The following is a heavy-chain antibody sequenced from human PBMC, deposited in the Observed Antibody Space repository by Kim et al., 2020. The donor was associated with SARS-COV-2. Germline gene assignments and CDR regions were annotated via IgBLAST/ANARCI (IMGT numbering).Heavy chain of an antibody. CDR2: IYYSGST. CDR1: GGSISSSSYY. J-gene: IGHJ6*02. CDR3: ARHISVVEEQWLLPAVGYYYYGMDV. D-gene: IGHD6-19*01. V-gene: IGHV4-39*01. Sequence: SETLSLTCTVSGGSISSSSYYWGWIRQPPGKGLEWIGSIYYSGSTYYNPSLKSRVTISVDTSKNQFSLKLSSVTAADTAVYYCARHISVVEEQWLLPAVGYYYYGMDVWGQGTTVTVSS.